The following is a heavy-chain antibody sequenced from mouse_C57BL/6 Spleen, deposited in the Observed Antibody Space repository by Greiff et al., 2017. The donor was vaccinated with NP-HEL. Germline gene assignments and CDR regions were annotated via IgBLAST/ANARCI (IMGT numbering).Heavy chain of an antibody. CDR3: ARHSDYDWYFDV. CDR1: GFTFSDYG. D-gene: IGHD2-4*01. CDR2: ISSGSSTI. V-gene: IGHV5-17*01. J-gene: IGHJ1*03. Sequence: DVMLVESGGGLVKPGGSLKLSCAASGFTFSDYGMHWVRQAPEKGLEWVAYISSGSSTIYYADTVKGRFTISRDNAKNTLFLQMTSLRSEDTAMYYCARHSDYDWYFDVWGTGTTVTVSS.